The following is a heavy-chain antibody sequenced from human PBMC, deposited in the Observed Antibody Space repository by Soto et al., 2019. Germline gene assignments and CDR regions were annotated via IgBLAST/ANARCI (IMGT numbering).Heavy chain of an antibody. Sequence: QVQLVESGGGVVQPGRSLRLSCAASGFTFSSYAMHWVRQAPGKGLEWVAVISYDGSNKYYADSVKGRFTISRDNSKNTLYLQMNSLRAEDTAVYYCARGMVRGVRGYYYGMDVWGQGTTVTVSS. CDR1: GFTFSSYA. CDR2: ISYDGSNK. J-gene: IGHJ6*02. D-gene: IGHD3-10*01. V-gene: IGHV3-30-3*01. CDR3: ARGMVRGVRGYYYGMDV.